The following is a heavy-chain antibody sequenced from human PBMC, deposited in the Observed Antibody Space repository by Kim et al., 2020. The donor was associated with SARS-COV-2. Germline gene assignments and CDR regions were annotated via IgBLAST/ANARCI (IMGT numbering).Heavy chain of an antibody. CDR2: IKQDGSVK. J-gene: IGHJ4*02. V-gene: IGHV3-7*01. CDR1: GFTFKNYL. Sequence: GGSLRLSCAASGFTFKNYLMNWVRQAPGKGLEWVANIKQDGSVKDYVDSVKGRFTISRDNAKNSLYLQMNRLRNEDTAVYYCVMGRTGDYWGQGTLVTVSS. CDR3: VMGRTGDY.